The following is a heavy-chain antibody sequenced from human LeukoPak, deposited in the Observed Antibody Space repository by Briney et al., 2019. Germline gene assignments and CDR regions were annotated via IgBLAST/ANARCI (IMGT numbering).Heavy chain of an antibody. Sequence: XIYAMNWVRQXPGXGLEWVSTISGSDDTTYYADSVKGRFTISRDTSKSTLYLQMSNLRAGDTAIYSCAKSPLASCSGVKCYPLDYWGQGTLVTVSS. V-gene: IGHV3-23*01. CDR1: XIYA. CDR2: ISGSDDTT. CDR3: AKSPLASCSGVKCYPLDY. J-gene: IGHJ4*02. D-gene: IGHD2-15*01.